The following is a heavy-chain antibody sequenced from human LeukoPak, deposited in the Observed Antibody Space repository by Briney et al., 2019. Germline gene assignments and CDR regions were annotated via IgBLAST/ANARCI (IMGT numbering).Heavy chain of an antibody. CDR2: ITGSDGTV. CDR3: ARDPLAYYYDSSGSQPGGY. J-gene: IGHJ4*02. V-gene: IGHV3-11*04. CDR1: GFTVSSNY. Sequence: GGSLRLSCAASGFTVSSNYMSWVRQAPGKGLEWLSYITGSDGTVYYADSVKGRFTISRDNAKNSLYLQMNSLTDEDTAIYYCARDPLAYYYDSSGSQPGGYWGQGTLVTVSS. D-gene: IGHD3-22*01.